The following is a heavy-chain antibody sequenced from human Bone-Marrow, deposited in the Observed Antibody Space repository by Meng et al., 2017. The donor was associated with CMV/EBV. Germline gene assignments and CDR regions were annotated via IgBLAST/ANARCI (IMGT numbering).Heavy chain of an antibody. CDR3: ASGPGVYYFDY. J-gene: IGHJ4*02. D-gene: IGHD3-10*01. V-gene: IGHV3-7*01. CDR2: ISPDGGEE. Sequence: GESLKISCAASGFTFDDYAMHWVRQAPGKGLEWVANISPDGGEEQCVDSVKGRFTISRDNSKNTLYLQMNSPRAEDTAVYYCASGPGVYYFDYWGQGTLVTVSS. CDR1: GFTFDDYA.